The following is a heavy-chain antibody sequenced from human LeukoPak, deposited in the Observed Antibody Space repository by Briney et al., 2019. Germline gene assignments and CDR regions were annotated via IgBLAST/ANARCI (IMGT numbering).Heavy chain of an antibody. Sequence: GESLKISCKASGYTFTSYGISWVRQAPGQGLEWMGWISAYNGNTNYAQKLQGRVTMTTDTSTSTAYMELRSLRSDDTAVYYCARAVSVSGYYYWGQGTLVTVSS. J-gene: IGHJ4*02. D-gene: IGHD3-22*01. CDR2: ISAYNGNT. CDR3: ARAVSVSGYYY. V-gene: IGHV1-18*01. CDR1: GYTFTSYG.